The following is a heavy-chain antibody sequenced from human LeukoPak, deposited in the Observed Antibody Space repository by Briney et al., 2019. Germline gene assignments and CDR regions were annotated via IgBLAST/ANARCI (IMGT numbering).Heavy chain of an antibody. J-gene: IGHJ4*02. CDR1: GFIFSDYY. V-gene: IGHV3-11*01. CDR3: AKRGSYYGSGSYSDY. D-gene: IGHD3-10*01. Sequence: GGSLRLSCAAPGFIFSDYYMSWIRQAPGKGLEWVSYISNSGSTIYYADSVKGRFTISRDNAKNSLYLQMNSLRAEDTAVYYCAKRGSYYGSGSYSDYWGQGTLVTVSS. CDR2: ISNSGSTI.